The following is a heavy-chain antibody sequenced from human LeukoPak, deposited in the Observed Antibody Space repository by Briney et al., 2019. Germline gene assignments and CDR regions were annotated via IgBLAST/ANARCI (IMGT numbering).Heavy chain of an antibody. V-gene: IGHV3-33*01. Sequence: GGSLRLSCAASGFTFSSYGMHWVRQAPGKGLEWVAVIWYDGSNKYYADSVKGRFTISRDNSKNTLYLQMSSLRAEDTAVYYCASTSGWYEPIDYWGQGTLVTVSS. CDR3: ASTSGWYEPIDY. CDR1: GFTFSSYG. CDR2: IWYDGSNK. D-gene: IGHD6-19*01. J-gene: IGHJ4*02.